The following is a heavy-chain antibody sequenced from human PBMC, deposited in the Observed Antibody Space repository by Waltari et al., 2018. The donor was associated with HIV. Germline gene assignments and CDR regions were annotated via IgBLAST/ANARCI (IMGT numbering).Heavy chain of an antibody. CDR2: INPSSGGT. CDR3: ARDRSIVSRHYDNAVSPYFDS. J-gene: IGHJ4*02. V-gene: IGHV1-2*02. D-gene: IGHD3-22*01. CDR1: GNTFPYNC. Sequence: QVQLVQSGAEVRKPGASVRVSCKASGNTFPYNCNPWVRQAPGQGMEWMGWINPSSGGTKYAQRFQGRVTMTRDTSINTAYMDLSGLTSDDTAVYFCARDRSIVSRHYDNAVSPYFDSWGQGTLVTVSS.